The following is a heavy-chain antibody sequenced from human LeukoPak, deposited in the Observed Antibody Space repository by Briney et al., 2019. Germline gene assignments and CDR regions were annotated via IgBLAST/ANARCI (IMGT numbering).Heavy chain of an antibody. J-gene: IGHJ4*02. CDR1: GGSISSSRYY. D-gene: IGHD3-9*01. CDR3: ARDSQASYYDILTGYFYYFDY. CDR2: INHSGST. Sequence: PSEILSLTCTVSGGSISSSRYYWSWIRQPPGKGLEWIGEINHSGSTNYNPSLKSRVTISVDKSKNQFSLHLSSVTAADTAVYYCARDSQASYYDILTGYFYYFDYWGQGTLVTVSS. V-gene: IGHV4-39*07.